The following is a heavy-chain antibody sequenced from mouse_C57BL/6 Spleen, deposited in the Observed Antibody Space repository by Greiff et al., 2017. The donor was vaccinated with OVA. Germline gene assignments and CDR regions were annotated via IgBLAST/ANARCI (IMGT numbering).Heavy chain of an antibody. Sequence: EVKLMESGPGLVKPSQSLSLTCSVTGYSITSGYYWNWIRQFPGNKLEWMGYISYDGSNNYNPSLKNRISITRDTSKNQFFLKLNSVTTEDTATYYCATYYSNYVLMDYWGQGTSVTVSS. J-gene: IGHJ4*01. CDR3: ATYYSNYVLMDY. CDR1: GYSITSGYY. CDR2: ISYDGSN. V-gene: IGHV3-6*01. D-gene: IGHD2-5*01.